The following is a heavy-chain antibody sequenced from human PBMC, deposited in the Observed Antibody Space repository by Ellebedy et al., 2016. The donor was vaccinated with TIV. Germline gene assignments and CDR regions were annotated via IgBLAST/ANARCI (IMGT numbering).Heavy chain of an antibody. Sequence: LSLTCAASGFTFSSYGMHWVRQAPGKGLEWVAVISYDGSNKYYADSVKGRFTISRDNSKNTLYLQMNSLRAEDTAVYYCARSLWNDVWGQGTLVTVSS. CDR1: GFTFSSYG. CDR2: ISYDGSNK. J-gene: IGHJ4*02. D-gene: IGHD1-1*01. V-gene: IGHV3-33*05. CDR3: ARSLWNDV.